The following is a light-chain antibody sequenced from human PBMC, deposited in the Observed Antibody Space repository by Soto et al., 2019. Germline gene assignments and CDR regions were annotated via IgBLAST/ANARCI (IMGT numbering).Light chain of an antibody. Sequence: QSVLTQPAAVSGSPGQSITISCTGTSSGIRDYNYVSWYQQLPGNAPKLIMYEVSNRPSGISNRFSGSKSGNTASLTISGLQAEDEADYYCSSKSPDFFGTGTKVTVL. V-gene: IGLV2-14*01. CDR1: SSGIRDYNY. CDR3: SSKSPDF. J-gene: IGLJ1*01. CDR2: EVS.